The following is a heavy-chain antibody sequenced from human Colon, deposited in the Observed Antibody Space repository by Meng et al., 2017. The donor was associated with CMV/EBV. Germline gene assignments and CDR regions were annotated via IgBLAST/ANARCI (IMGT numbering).Heavy chain of an antibody. CDR3: VRENGVDASRGNRFEP. CDR1: GFGFSGYW. CDR2: INNDGTNT. J-gene: IGHJ5*02. D-gene: IGHD3-3*01. Sequence: GGSLRLSCAASGFGFSGYWMHWARQAPGKGLVWISRINNDGTNTIYADSVKGRFTISRDNAKNTLYLQMNTLRAEDTAVYYCVRENGVDASRGNRFEPWGQGTLVTVSS. V-gene: IGHV3-74*01.